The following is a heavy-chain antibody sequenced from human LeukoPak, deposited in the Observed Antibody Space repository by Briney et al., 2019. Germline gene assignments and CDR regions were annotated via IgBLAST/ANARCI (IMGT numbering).Heavy chain of an antibody. D-gene: IGHD6-6*01. CDR1: GYSISSGYY. Sequence: SETLSLTCAVSGYSISSGYYWGWIRQPPGKGLEWIGGIYHSGSTYYNPSLKSRVTISVDTSKNQFSLKLSSVTVADTAVYYCARHLGGSSSDYWGQGTLVTVSS. J-gene: IGHJ4*02. CDR2: IYHSGST. V-gene: IGHV4-38-2*01. CDR3: ARHLGGSSSDY.